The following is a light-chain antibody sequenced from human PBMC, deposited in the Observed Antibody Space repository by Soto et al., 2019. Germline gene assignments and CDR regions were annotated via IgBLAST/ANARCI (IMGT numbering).Light chain of an antibody. CDR2: AAS. CDR1: QGISSY. CDR3: QLYNGT. V-gene: IGKV1-9*01. Sequence: IQLTQSPSSLSSSVGDRVTITCRASQGISSYLGWYQQKPGKAPKLLIYAASTLQSGVPSRFSGSGSGTEFTLTISRLQPDDLATYYCQLYNGTFGQGTKVDI. J-gene: IGKJ1*01.